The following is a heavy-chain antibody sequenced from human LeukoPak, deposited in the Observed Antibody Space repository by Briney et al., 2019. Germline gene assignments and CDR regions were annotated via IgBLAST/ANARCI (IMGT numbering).Heavy chain of an antibody. D-gene: IGHD6-13*01. J-gene: IGHJ4*02. CDR3: ARDLGSSTDY. CDR2: IYYSGST. CDR1: GGSISSYY. V-gene: IGHV4-59*01. Sequence: SETLSLTCTVSGGSISSYYWSWIRQPPGKGLEWIGYIYYSGSTNYNPSLKSRVTISVDTSKNQFSLKLSSVTAADTAVYYCARDLGSSTDYWGQGTLVTVSS.